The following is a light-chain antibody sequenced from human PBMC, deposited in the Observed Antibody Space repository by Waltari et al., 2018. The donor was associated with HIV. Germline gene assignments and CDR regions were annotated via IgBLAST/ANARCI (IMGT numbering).Light chain of an antibody. CDR2: SNN. CDR1: NSNSGKNG. Sequence: QSVLIQSPSMSGTTGQSITISCSGSNSNSGKNGVYLHQQFPGTAPTVLTDSNNRRPLGVPDRFSGSKAVTAASLAISGLRSEDEADYYCSVWDDSLGGQVFDGGTKLTVL. V-gene: IGLV1-47*01. CDR3: SVWDDSLGGQV. J-gene: IGLJ3*02.